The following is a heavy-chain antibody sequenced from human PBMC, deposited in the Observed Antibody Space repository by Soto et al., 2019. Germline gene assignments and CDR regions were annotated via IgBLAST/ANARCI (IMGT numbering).Heavy chain of an antibody. J-gene: IGHJ6*02. CDR1: GYTFTSYA. Sequence: QVQLVQSGAEVKKPRASVKVSCKASGYTFTSYAMHWVRQAPGQRLEWMGWINAGNGNTKYSQKFQGRVTITRDTSASTAYMELSSLRSEDTAVYYCARVLRFLETAGYYYYYGMDVWGQGTTVTVSS. CDR2: INAGNGNT. D-gene: IGHD3-3*01. V-gene: IGHV1-3*01. CDR3: ARVLRFLETAGYYYYYGMDV.